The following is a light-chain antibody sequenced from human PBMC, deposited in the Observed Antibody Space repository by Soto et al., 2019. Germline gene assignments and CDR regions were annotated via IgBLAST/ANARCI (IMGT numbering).Light chain of an antibody. J-gene: IGLJ2*01. CDR2: DVS. CDR1: SSEVGTYNL. V-gene: IGLV2-23*02. Sequence: QSVLTQPASVSGSPGQSITISCTSSEVGTYNLVSWYQHHPGKAPKLMMYDVSKRPSGVSNRFSGSKSGNTASLTISGLQAEDEADYYCCSYAGSSTVVFGGGTKLTVL. CDR3: CSYAGSSTVV.